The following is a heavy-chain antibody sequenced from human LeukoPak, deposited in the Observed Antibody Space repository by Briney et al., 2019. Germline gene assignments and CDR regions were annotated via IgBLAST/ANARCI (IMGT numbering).Heavy chain of an antibody. CDR3: ARARYSYGYSVLDY. CDR2: INTNTGNP. Sequence: ASVKVSCKASGYTFTGYYMHWVRQAPGQGLEWMGWINTNTGNPTYAQGFTGRFVFSLDTSVSTAYLQISSLKAEDTAVYYCARARYSYGYSVLDYWGQGTLVTVSS. J-gene: IGHJ4*02. D-gene: IGHD5-18*01. V-gene: IGHV7-4-1*02. CDR1: GYTFTGYY.